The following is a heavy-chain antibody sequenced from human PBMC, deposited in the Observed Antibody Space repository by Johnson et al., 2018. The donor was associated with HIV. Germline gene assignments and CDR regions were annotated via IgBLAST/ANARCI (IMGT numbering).Heavy chain of an antibody. J-gene: IGHJ3*02. Sequence: VQLVESGGGLVQPGGSLRLSCAASGFTFSSYWMHWVRQAPGKGLLWVSRINSDGSSTNYADSVKGRFTISRDNSKNTLYLQMNSLRAEDTAVYYCAREKTTPNAFDIWGQGTMVTVSS. CDR2: INSDGSST. D-gene: IGHD4-11*01. CDR1: GFTFSSYW. CDR3: AREKTTPNAFDI. V-gene: IGHV3-74*01.